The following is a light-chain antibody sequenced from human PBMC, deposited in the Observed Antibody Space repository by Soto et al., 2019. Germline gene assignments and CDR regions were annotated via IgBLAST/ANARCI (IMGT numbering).Light chain of an antibody. CDR3: QQSYSTPFT. Sequence: DIQMTQSPSSLSASVGDRVTITCRASRSISSYLNWYQQKPGKAPKLLIYAASSLQSGVPSRFSGSESGTDFTLTISSLQPEDFATYYCQQSYSTPFTFGPGTKVYIK. CDR2: AAS. V-gene: IGKV1-39*01. J-gene: IGKJ3*01. CDR1: RSISSY.